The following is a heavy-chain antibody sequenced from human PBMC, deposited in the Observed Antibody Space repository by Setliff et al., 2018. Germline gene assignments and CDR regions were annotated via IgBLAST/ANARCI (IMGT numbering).Heavy chain of an antibody. CDR1: GGSISSSSYY. D-gene: IGHD3-16*02. Sequence: PSETLSLTCTVSGGSISSSSYYWGWIRQPPGKGLEWIGSIYYSGSTYCNPSLKRRVTISVDTSKNQFSLKLSSVTAADTAVYYCASVPWDYIWGSYRYTGGYYFDYWGQGTLVTVSS. CDR3: ASVPWDYIWGSYRYTGGYYFDY. J-gene: IGHJ4*02. CDR2: IYYSGST. V-gene: IGHV4-39*07.